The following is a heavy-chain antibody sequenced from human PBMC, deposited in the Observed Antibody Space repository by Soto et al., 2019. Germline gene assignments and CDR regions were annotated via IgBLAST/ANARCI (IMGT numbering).Heavy chain of an antibody. D-gene: IGHD1-26*01. V-gene: IGHV3-33*01. J-gene: IGHJ3*02. CDR1: GFTFSSYG. Sequence: GGSLRLSCAASGFTFSSYGMHWVRQAPGKGLEWVAVIWYDGSNKYYADSVKGRFTISRDNSKNTLYLQMNSLRADDTAVYYCARDEWEGGGAFDIWGQGTMVTVSS. CDR3: ARDEWEGGGAFDI. CDR2: IWYDGSNK.